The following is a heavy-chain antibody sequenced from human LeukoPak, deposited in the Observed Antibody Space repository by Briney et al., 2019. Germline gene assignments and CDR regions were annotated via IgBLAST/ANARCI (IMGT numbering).Heavy chain of an antibody. Sequence: SETLSLTCTVSGGSISSHGYYWAWIRQPPGKGLEWIGNIYYSGDTYYNPSLKSRVTISVDTSKNQFSLKLSSVTAADTAVYYCARQVRSNYAPLDYWGQGTLVTVSS. J-gene: IGHJ4*02. CDR1: GGSISSHGYY. V-gene: IGHV4-39*01. CDR3: ARQVRSNYAPLDY. D-gene: IGHD4-11*01. CDR2: IYYSGDT.